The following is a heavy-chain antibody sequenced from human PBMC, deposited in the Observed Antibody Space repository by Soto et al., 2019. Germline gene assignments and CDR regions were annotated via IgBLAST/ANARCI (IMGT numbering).Heavy chain of an antibody. CDR1: GGSISSYY. CDR3: ARGHKRGVGPFGR. V-gene: IGHV4-59*01. J-gene: IGHJ4*02. CDR2: IYYSGST. D-gene: IGHD3-3*01. Sequence: SETLSLTCTVSGGSISSYYWSWIRQPPGKGLEWIGYIYYSGSTNYNPSLKSRVTISVDTSKNQFSLKLSSVTAADTAVYYCARGHKRGVGPFGRWGQGTLVTVSS.